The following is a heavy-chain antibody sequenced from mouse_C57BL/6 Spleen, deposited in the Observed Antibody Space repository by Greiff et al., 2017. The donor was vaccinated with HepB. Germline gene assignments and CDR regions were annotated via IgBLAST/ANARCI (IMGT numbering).Heavy chain of an antibody. Sequence: VQLKESGGDLVKPGGSLKLSCAASGFTFSSYGMSWVRQTPDKRLEWVATISSGGSYTYYPDSVKGRFTISRDNAKNTLYLQMSSLKSEDTAMYYCARHDDYEDYFDYWGQGTTLTVSS. D-gene: IGHD2-4*01. V-gene: IGHV5-6*01. CDR3: ARHDDYEDYFDY. CDR1: GFTFSSYG. CDR2: ISSGGSYT. J-gene: IGHJ2*01.